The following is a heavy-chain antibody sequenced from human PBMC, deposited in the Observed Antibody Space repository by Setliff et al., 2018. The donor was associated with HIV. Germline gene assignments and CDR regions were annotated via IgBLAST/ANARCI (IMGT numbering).Heavy chain of an antibody. J-gene: IGHJ5*02. D-gene: IGHD3-10*01. CDR2: INHSGSI. CDR3: ARVKSIKTTLVRLWPRFDL. Sequence: SETLSLTCAVYGGSFSGYYWSWIRQPPGKGLEWIGEINHSGSIIYNPSLQSRVTMSVDTSKNQFSLKVRSLTAADTGLYYCARVKSIKTTLVRLWPRFDLWGQGTQVTVS. CDR1: GGSFSGYY. V-gene: IGHV4-34*01.